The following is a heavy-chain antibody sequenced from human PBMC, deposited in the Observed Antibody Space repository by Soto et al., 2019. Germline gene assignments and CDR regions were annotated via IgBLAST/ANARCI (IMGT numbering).Heavy chain of an antibody. J-gene: IGHJ4*02. CDR2: IYHSGST. CDR1: GGSISSSNW. D-gene: IGHD6-19*01. Sequence: SETLSLTCAVSGGSISSSNWWSWVRQPPGKGLEWIGEIYHSGSTNYNPSLKSRVTMSVDKSKNQFSLKLSSVTAADTAVYYCATAFGGWPPDSWGQGTLVTVSS. V-gene: IGHV4-4*02. CDR3: ATAFGGWPPDS.